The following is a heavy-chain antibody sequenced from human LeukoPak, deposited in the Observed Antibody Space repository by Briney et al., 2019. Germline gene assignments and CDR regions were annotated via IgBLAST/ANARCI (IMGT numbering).Heavy chain of an antibody. V-gene: IGHV3-23*01. CDR1: GFTFSSYA. CDR2: ISGSGGST. D-gene: IGHD3/OR15-3a*01. J-gene: IGHJ4*02. Sequence: PGGSLRLSCAASGFTFSSYAMSWVRQAPGKGLEWVSAISGSGGSTYYADSVKGRFTISRDSSKNTLYLQMNTLRAEDTAVYYCVKIRWTGRPVHDCWGPGTLVTVSS. CDR3: VKIRWTGRPVHDC.